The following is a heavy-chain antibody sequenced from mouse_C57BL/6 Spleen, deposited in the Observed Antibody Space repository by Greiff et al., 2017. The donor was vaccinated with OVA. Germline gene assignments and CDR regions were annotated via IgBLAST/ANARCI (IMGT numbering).Heavy chain of an antibody. CDR2: INPNYGTT. V-gene: IGHV1-39*01. Sequence: VQLKESGPELVKPGASVKISCKASGYSFTDYNMNWVKQSNGKSLEWIGVINPNYGTTSYNQKFKGKATLTVDQSSSTAYMQLNSLTSEDSAVYYCAMGAYYGSSYGYFDVWGTGTTVTVSS. CDR3: AMGAYYGSSYGYFDV. CDR1: GYSFTDYN. D-gene: IGHD1-1*01. J-gene: IGHJ1*03.